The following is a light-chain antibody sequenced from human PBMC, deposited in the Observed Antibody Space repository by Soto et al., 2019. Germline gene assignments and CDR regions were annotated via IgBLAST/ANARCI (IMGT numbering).Light chain of an antibody. CDR1: QSVSSH. J-gene: IGKJ1*01. Sequence: EIVLTQSPATLSLSPGERSTVSCRASQSVSSHLAWYQHKPGQAPRLLIYGASSRATGIPDRFSGSGSGTDFTLTIGRLEPEDFAVYYCHQYGISPPRTFGQGTKVDIK. CDR3: HQYGISPPRT. CDR2: GAS. V-gene: IGKV3-20*01.